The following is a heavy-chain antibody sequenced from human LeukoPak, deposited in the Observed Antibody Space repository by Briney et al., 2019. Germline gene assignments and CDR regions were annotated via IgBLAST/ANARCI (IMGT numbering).Heavy chain of an antibody. CDR3: ARPLGYCSDSRCPQSWFDP. CDR1: GGSFSGYY. J-gene: IGHJ5*02. Sequence: PSETLSLTCAVSGGSFSGYYWTWIRQPPGKGLEWIGEINHSGRTNYNPSLKRRVIMSVDTSKNQFSLKLSSVTAADTAVYYCARPLGYCSDSRCPQSWFDPWGQGTLVTVSS. CDR2: INHSGRT. V-gene: IGHV4-34*01. D-gene: IGHD2-15*01.